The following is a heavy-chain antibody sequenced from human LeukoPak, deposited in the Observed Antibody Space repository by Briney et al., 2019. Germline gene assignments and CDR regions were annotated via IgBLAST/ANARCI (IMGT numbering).Heavy chain of an antibody. Sequence: SETLSLTCTVSGGSISSYYWSWIRQPPGKGLEWIGYIYYSGSTDYNPSLKSRVTISVDTSKNQFSLKLSSVTAADTAVYYCARGVTVLRYFDWFWNAFDIWGQGTMVTVSS. D-gene: IGHD3-9*01. CDR2: IYYSGST. V-gene: IGHV4-59*01. CDR3: ARGVTVLRYFDWFWNAFDI. J-gene: IGHJ3*02. CDR1: GGSISSYY.